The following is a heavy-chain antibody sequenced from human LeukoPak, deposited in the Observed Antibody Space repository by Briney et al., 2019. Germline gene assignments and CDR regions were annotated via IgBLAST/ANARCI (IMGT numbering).Heavy chain of an antibody. CDR1: GYTFTSYG. D-gene: IGHD3-3*01. J-gene: IGHJ4*02. V-gene: IGHV1-18*01. Sequence: ASVKVSCKASGYTFTSYGISSVRQAPGQGLEWMGWISAYNGNTNYAQKLQGRVTMTTDTSTSTAYMELRSLRSDDTAVYYCARDHYDFWSGYYSFDYWGQGTLVTVSS. CDR3: ARDHYDFWSGYYSFDY. CDR2: ISAYNGNT.